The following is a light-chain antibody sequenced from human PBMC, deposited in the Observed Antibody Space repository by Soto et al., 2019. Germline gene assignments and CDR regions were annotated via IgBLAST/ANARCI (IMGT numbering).Light chain of an antibody. Sequence: QSVLTQPASVSGSPGQSITISCTATSSDVGSYNLVSWYQQHPGKAPKLMIYEGSKRPSGVSNRFSGSKSGNTASLTISGLQAEDEADYYCCSYVTYSGVVFGGGTKLTVL. CDR3: CSYVTYSGVV. CDR1: SSDVGSYNL. J-gene: IGLJ2*01. V-gene: IGLV2-23*01. CDR2: EGS.